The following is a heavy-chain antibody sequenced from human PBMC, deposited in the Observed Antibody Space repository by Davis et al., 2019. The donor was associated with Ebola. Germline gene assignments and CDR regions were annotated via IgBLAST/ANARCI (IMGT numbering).Heavy chain of an antibody. CDR3: ARERYYYDSSGYYGY. V-gene: IGHV4-39*02. J-gene: IGHJ4*02. CDR2: IYYSGST. CDR1: GGSISTYY. Sequence: SEILSLTCTVSGGSISTYYWSWIRQPPGKGLEWIGSIYYSGSTYYNPSLKSRVTISVDTSKNQFSLKLSSVTAADTAVYYCARERYYYDSSGYYGYWGQGTLVTVSS. D-gene: IGHD3-22*01.